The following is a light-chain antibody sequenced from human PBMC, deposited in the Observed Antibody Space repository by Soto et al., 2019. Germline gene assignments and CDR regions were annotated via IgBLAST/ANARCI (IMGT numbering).Light chain of an antibody. CDR1: RSVDTD. CDR2: DIS. V-gene: IGKV3-15*01. J-gene: IGKJ5*01. CDR3: QQYNNWPS. Sequence: EIVMTQSPATLSVSPGASATLSCRARRSVDTDLAWYPQKPGQAPRLLIYDISNRATGVPARFSGSGSETEFTLTIRRLQSEDFAVYFCQQYNNWPSFGQGTRLEI.